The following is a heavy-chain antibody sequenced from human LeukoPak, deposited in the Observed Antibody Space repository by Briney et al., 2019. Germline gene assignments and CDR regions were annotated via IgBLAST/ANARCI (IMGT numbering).Heavy chain of an antibody. V-gene: IGHV4-61*02. CDR1: GGSISSGSYY. CDR3: ARRSYGTDYFDY. Sequence: TSQTLSLTCTVSGGSISSGSYYWSWIRQPAGKGLGWIGRIYTSGSTNYNPSLKSRVTISVDTSKNQFSLKLSSVTAADTAVYYCARRSYGTDYFDYWGQGTLVTVSS. CDR2: IYTSGST. J-gene: IGHJ4*02. D-gene: IGHD5-18*01.